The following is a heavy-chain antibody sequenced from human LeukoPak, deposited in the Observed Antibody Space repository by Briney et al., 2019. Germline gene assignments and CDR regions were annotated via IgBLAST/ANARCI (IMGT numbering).Heavy chain of an antibody. CDR3: AKDRYGGSSTHLEY. CDR1: GFTFTTYW. J-gene: IGHJ4*02. CDR2: INSDGSIT. Sequence: GGSLRLSCAASGFTFTTYWMHWVRQAPGKGLVWVSHINSDGSITSYADSVKGRFTISRDNAKNSLYLQMNSLRAEDTALYYCAKDRYGGSSTHLEYWGQGTLVTVSS. V-gene: IGHV3-74*01. D-gene: IGHD1-26*01.